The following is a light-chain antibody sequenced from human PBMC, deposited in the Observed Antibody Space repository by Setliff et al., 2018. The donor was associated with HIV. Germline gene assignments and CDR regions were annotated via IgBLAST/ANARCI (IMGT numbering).Light chain of an antibody. V-gene: IGKV4-1*01. CDR1: QNILYSSSNQNY. CDR2: WTS. Sequence: DIVMTQSPDSLAVSLGERATINCKSSQNILYSSSNQNYLAWYQQKPGQPPKLLIYWTSTRESGVPDRFSGSGSGTDFTLTISSPQAEDVAVYYCQQYFSTPWTFGQGTKVDIK. CDR3: QQYFSTPWT. J-gene: IGKJ1*01.